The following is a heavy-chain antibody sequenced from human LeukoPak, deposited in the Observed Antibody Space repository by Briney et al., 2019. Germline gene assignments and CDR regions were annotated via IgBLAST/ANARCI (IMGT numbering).Heavy chain of an antibody. CDR1: GFTFGSSW. J-gene: IGHJ4*02. V-gene: IGHV3-7*01. CDR2: IKQDGSEK. Sequence: GGSLRLSCAASGFTFGSSWMIWVRQAPGKGLEWVANIKQDGSEKYYVDSVRGRFTISRDNAKNSLFLQMNSLRAEDTAMYYCARARFTDWGQGTLVTVSS. CDR3: ARARFTD.